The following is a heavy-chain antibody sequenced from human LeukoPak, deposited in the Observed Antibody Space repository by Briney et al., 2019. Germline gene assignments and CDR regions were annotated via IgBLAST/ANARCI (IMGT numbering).Heavy chain of an antibody. CDR2: IYSDGSA. Sequence: KPSETLSLTCTVSGGSIRVSFWSWIRPPPGEGLEWIGYIYSDGSAKYSPSLRSRVTLSVDASKNQFSLRLTSVTAADSAVYYCTRAGPREYSGCDLWGQGTMVTVSS. CDR1: GGSIRVSF. CDR3: TRAGPREYSGCDL. D-gene: IGHD5-12*01. V-gene: IGHV4-59*01. J-gene: IGHJ3*01.